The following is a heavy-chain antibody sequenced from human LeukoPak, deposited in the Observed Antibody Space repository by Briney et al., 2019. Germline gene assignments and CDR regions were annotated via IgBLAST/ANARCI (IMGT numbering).Heavy chain of an antibody. D-gene: IGHD3-3*01. CDR3: ARGISGAQYFPQ. CDR1: GDSITSGGYF. J-gene: IGHJ1*01. CDR2: VFHSGST. Sequence: SQTLSLTCTVSGDSITSGGYFWTWIRQLPGVGLEWIGYVFHSGSTYYNPSLKSRLLISVDTSKNQFSLKLSSVTAADTAVYYCARGISGAQYFPQWGQGTLVTVSS. V-gene: IGHV4-31*03.